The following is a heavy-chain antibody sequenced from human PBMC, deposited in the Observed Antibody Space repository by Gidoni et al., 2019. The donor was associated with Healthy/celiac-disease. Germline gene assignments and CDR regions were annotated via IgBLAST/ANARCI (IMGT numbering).Heavy chain of an antibody. V-gene: IGHV1-69*06. Sequence: QVQLVQSGAEVKKPGSSVKVSCKASGGTFSSHAISWVRQAPGQGLEWLGGIIPIFGTANYAQKFQGRVTITADKSTSTAYMELSSLRSEDTAVYYCARGPGRSGSYPDAFDIWGQGTMVTVSS. CDR3: ARGPGRSGSYPDAFDI. CDR1: GGTFSSHA. CDR2: IIPIFGTA. D-gene: IGHD1-26*01. J-gene: IGHJ3*02.